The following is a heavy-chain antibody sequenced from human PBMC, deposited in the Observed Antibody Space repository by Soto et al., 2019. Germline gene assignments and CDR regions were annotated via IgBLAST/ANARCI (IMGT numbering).Heavy chain of an antibody. CDR2: IYATGSS. D-gene: IGHD1-1*01. CDR1: GASISGFY. CDR3: VRDGTKNLRDWFDP. J-gene: IGHJ5*02. V-gene: IGHV4-4*07. Sequence: PSETLSLTCTVSGASISGFYWSWIRKSAGKGLEWIGRIYATGSSDYNPSLKSRITISVDMSKKQFSLTLRSVTAADTAMYYCVRDGTKNLRDWFDPWGQGILVTVSS.